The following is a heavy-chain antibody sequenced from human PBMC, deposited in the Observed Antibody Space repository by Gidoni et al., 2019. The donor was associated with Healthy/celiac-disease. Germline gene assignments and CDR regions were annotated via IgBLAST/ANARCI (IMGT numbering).Heavy chain of an antibody. D-gene: IGHD4-17*01. CDR2: INHSGST. J-gene: IGHJ3*02. Sequence: QVQLHQWGAGRLKPSETLSLTCAVYGGSFSGYYWSWIRQHPGKGLEWIGEINHSGSTNYNPSLKSRVTISVDTSKNQFSLKLSSVTAADTAVYYCARPYGEGDAFDIWGQGTMVTVSS. CDR3: ARPYGEGDAFDI. V-gene: IGHV4-34*01. CDR1: GGSFSGYY.